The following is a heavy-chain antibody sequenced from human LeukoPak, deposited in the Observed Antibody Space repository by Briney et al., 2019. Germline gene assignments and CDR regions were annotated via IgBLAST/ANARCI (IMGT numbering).Heavy chain of an antibody. J-gene: IGHJ4*02. D-gene: IGHD2-8*02. V-gene: IGHV3-30*02. CDR3: ARDRGTGY. Sequence: GGSLRLSCAASGFTFSSYGMHWVRQAPGKGLEWVAFIRYDGSNKYYADSVKGRFTISRDNAKNSLYPQMNSLRAEDTAVYYCARDRGTGYWGQGTLVTVSS. CDR1: GFTFSSYG. CDR2: IRYDGSNK.